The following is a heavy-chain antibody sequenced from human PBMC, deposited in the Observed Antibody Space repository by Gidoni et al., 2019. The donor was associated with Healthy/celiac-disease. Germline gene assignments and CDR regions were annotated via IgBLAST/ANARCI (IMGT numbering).Heavy chain of an antibody. Sequence: QVQLQESGPGLVQPSPTLSLSCTVSGGYISSGDYYWSWIRQPPGKGLEWIGYIYYSGSTYYNPSLKSRVTISVDTSKNQFSLKLSSVTAADTAVYYCARTYFYDSSGRAGYFDYWGQGTLVTVSS. CDR1: GGYISSGDYY. CDR3: ARTYFYDSSGRAGYFDY. CDR2: IYYSGST. J-gene: IGHJ4*02. D-gene: IGHD3-22*01. V-gene: IGHV4-30-4*01.